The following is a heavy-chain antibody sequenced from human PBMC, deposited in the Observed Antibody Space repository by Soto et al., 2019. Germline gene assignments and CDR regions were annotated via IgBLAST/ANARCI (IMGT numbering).Heavy chain of an antibody. J-gene: IGHJ4*02. Sequence: QLQLQESGPGLVKPSETLSLTCTVSGGSISSNNYYWGWIRQPPGKGLEWIGSIYYSGSTYYNPSLTSRVTISVDTSKNQFARKLSSVTAADTAVYYCARRGSGSYSDYWGQGTLGTVSS. D-gene: IGHD1-26*01. CDR2: IYYSGST. CDR1: GGSISSNNYY. CDR3: ARRGSGSYSDY. V-gene: IGHV4-39*01.